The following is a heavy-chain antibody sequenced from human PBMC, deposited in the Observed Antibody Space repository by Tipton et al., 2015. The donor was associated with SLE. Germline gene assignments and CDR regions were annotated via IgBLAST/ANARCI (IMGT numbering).Heavy chain of an antibody. CDR1: GGTFTNYA. D-gene: IGHD1/OR15-1a*01. CDR3: ARGVISGTPYFYSHYTDV. Sequence: QVQLVQSGAEVKKPGSSVKVSCKASGGTFTNYAVSWVRQAPGQGLEWMGGIMPMTGEPNYAQKFQGRVTITADESTSTAYMELNSLRSEDTAVYYCARGVISGTPYFYSHYTDVWGIGTTVTVSS. CDR2: IMPMTGEP. J-gene: IGHJ6*03. V-gene: IGHV1-69*01.